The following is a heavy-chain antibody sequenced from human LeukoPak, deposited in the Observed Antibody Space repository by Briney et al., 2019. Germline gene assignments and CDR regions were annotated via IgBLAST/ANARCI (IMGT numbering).Heavy chain of an antibody. V-gene: IGHV1-18*01. J-gene: IGHJ4*02. CDR2: ISAYNGNT. D-gene: IGHD4-17*01. CDR3: AKEAYGDYPTFNPFDC. CDR1: GYTFTSYG. Sequence: ASVKVSCKASGYTFTSYGISWVRQAPGQGLEWMGWISAYNGNTNYAQKFQGRVTMTTDTSTSTAYMELRSLRSDDTAVYYCAKEAYGDYPTFNPFDCWGLGTLVTVSS.